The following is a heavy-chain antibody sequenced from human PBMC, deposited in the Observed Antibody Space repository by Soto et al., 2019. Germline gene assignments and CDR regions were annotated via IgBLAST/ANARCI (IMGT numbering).Heavy chain of an antibody. Sequence: SETLSLTCTVSGGSISSYDWSWIRQPPGKGLEWIGYIYYSGSTNYNPSLKSRVTISVDTSKNQFSLKLSSVTAADTAVYYCARAPTDYDLWSGYYNWFYPWGEGSLVTVSS. J-gene: IGHJ5*02. CDR3: ARAPTDYDLWSGYYNWFYP. CDR1: GGSISSYD. D-gene: IGHD3-3*01. V-gene: IGHV4-59*01. CDR2: IYYSGST.